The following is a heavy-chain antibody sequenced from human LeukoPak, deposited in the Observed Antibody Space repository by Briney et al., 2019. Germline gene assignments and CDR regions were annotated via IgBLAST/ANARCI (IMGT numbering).Heavy chain of an antibody. CDR3: ARLPKGGYCSSTSCPRPNYFDY. CDR1: GGSISSYY. CDR2: TYYSGST. Sequence: PSETLSLTCTVSGGSISSYYWSWIRQPPGKGLEWIGNTYYSGSTSYNPSLKSRVTTSVDTSKNQFSLKLSSVTAADTAVYYCARLPKGGYCSSTSCPRPNYFDYWGQGTLVTVSS. V-gene: IGHV4-59*05. D-gene: IGHD2-2*01. J-gene: IGHJ4*02.